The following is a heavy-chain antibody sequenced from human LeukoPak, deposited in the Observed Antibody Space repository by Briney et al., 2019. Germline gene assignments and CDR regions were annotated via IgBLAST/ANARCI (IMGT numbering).Heavy chain of an antibody. CDR3: ARSQDYDILTGSPLPLFDY. D-gene: IGHD3-9*01. CDR2: IYYSGST. CDR1: GGSISDNNYY. Sequence: PSETLSLTCSVSGGSISDNNYYWGWIRQPPGKGLEWIGSIYYSGSTYYNPSLKSRVTISVDTSKNQFSLKLSSVTAADTAVYYCARSQDYDILTGSPLPLFDYWGQGTLVTVSS. V-gene: IGHV4-39*01. J-gene: IGHJ4*02.